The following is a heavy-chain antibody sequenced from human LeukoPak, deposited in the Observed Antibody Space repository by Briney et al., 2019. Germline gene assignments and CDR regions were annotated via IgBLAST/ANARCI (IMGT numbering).Heavy chain of an antibody. J-gene: IGHJ4*02. CDR3: AKGSYGSGSYSDY. Sequence: GGSLRLSCAASGFTFYDYAMHWVRQAPGKGLEWVSHISWNGGTIGYADSVKGRFTVSRDNAKNSLYLQMNSPRAEDTALYYCAKGSYGSGSYSDYWGQGTLVTVSS. V-gene: IGHV3-9*01. CDR1: GFTFYDYA. CDR2: ISWNGGTI. D-gene: IGHD3-10*01.